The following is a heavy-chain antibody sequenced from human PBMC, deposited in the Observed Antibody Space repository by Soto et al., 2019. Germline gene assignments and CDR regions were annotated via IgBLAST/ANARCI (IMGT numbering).Heavy chain of an antibody. CDR2: INPNSGGT. CDR1: GYTFTGYY. Sequence: QVQLVQSGAEVKKPGASVKVSCKASGYTFTGYYMHWVRQAPGQGLEWMGWINPNSGGTNYAQKFKGRVTMTRDTSISTAYMELSRLRSDDTAVYYCARGVFYDYVWGGWLGPWGQGTLVTVSS. J-gene: IGHJ5*02. V-gene: IGHV1-2*02. D-gene: IGHD3-16*01. CDR3: ARGVFYDYVWGGWLGP.